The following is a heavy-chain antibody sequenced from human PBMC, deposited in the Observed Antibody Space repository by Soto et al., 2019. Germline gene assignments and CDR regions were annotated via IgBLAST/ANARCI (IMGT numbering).Heavy chain of an antibody. CDR2: IYYSGST. J-gene: IGHJ4*02. V-gene: IGHV4-59*01. CDR3: ARASTIFGVVYFDY. D-gene: IGHD3-3*01. Sequence: SETLSLTCTVSGGSISSYYWSWIRQPPGKGLEWIGYIYYSGSTNYNPSLKSRVTISVDTSKNQFSLKLSSVTAADTAVYYCARASTIFGVVYFDYWGQGTLVTVSS. CDR1: GGSISSYY.